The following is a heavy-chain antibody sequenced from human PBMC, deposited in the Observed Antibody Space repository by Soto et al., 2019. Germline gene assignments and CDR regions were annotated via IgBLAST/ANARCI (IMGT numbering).Heavy chain of an antibody. CDR1: GGSFSGYY. V-gene: IGHV4-34*01. J-gene: IGHJ5*02. D-gene: IGHD3-9*01. CDR3: ARGAVLRYFDWFTP. Sequence: QVQLQQWGAGLLKPSETLSLTCAVYGGSFSGYYWSWIRQPPGKGLEWIGEINHSGSTNYNPSLKSRVTISVDTSKNQFSLKLSSVTAADTAVYYCARGAVLRYFDWFTPWGQGTLVTVSS. CDR2: INHSGST.